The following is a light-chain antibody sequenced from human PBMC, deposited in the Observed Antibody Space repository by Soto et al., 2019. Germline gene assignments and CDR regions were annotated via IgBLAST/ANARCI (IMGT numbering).Light chain of an antibody. V-gene: IGLV2-14*01. Sequence: QSALTQPASVSGSPGQSITISCTGTSSDVGGYKFVSWYQQHPGTAPKLMIYDVSNRPSGVSSRFSGSKSGNTASLTISGLQAEDEADYVCCSYPGSIYVFGNGTQLTVL. J-gene: IGLJ6*01. CDR2: DVS. CDR1: SSDVGGYKF. CDR3: CSYPGSIYV.